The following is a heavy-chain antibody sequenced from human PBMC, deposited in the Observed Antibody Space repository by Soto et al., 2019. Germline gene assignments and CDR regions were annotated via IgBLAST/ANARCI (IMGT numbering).Heavy chain of an antibody. D-gene: IGHD2-15*01. CDR2: ISATGTTT. CDR3: VRRLIITPRQVVNCFDP. CDR1: EFSFSSYA. Sequence: GGSLRLSCAASEFSFSSYALNWVRQAPGKGLEWVSAISATGTTTYYADSVKSRLTITKDTPKNQVVLTMTNMDPADTATYYCVRRLIITPRQVVNCFDPWGQGTLVTVSS. J-gene: IGHJ5*02. V-gene: IGHV3-23*01.